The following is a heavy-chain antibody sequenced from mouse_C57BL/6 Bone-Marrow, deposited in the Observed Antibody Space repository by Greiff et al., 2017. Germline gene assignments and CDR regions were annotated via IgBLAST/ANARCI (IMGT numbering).Heavy chain of an antibody. J-gene: IGHJ4*01. Sequence: VQLQQSGPELVKPGASVKISCKASGYTFTDYYMNWVKQSHGKSLEWIGDINPNNGGTSYNQKFKGKATLTVDKSSSTAYMELRSLTSEDSAVYYCAREGYRRAMDYWGQGTSVTVSS. D-gene: IGHD2-12*01. CDR3: AREGYRRAMDY. V-gene: IGHV1-26*01. CDR2: INPNNGGT. CDR1: GYTFTDYY.